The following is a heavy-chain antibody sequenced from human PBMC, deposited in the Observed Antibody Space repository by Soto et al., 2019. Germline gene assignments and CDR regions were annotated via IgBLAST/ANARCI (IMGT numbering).Heavy chain of an antibody. CDR1: GFTFSSYS. Sequence: PGGSLRLSCAASGFTFSSYSMNWVRQAPGKGLEWVSSISSSSSYIYYADSVKGRFTISRDNAKNSLYLQMNSLRAEDTAVYYCARDSAQMATITTYFDYWGQGTLVTVSS. V-gene: IGHV3-21*01. CDR3: ARDSAQMATITTYFDY. CDR2: ISSSSSYI. J-gene: IGHJ4*02. D-gene: IGHD5-12*01.